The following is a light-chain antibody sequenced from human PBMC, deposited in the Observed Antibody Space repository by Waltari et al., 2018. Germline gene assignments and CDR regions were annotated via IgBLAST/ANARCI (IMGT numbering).Light chain of an antibody. V-gene: IGKV3-15*01. CDR1: QSVSSN. CDR2: GAS. J-gene: IGKJ1*01. Sequence: EIVMTQSPATLSVSQGERVTLSCRASQSVSSNLAWYQQKPGQAPRLLIYGASTRATDIPARFSGSGSGTEFTLAISSLQSEDFAVYYCQQYNNWPRTFGQGTKVEIK. CDR3: QQYNNWPRT.